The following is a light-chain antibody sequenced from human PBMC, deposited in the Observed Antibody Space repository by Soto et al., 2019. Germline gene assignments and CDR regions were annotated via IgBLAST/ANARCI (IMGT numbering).Light chain of an antibody. Sequence: QSVLTQPASVSGSPGHSTTISCTGTSSDVGGYNYVSWYQQHPGKAPKLMIYEVSNRPSGVSNRFSGSKSGNTASLTISGLQAQEEADYYCGSYTTSSNYVFGTGTKVTVL. CDR3: GSYTTSSNYV. J-gene: IGLJ1*01. CDR1: SSDVGGYNY. CDR2: EVS. V-gene: IGLV2-14*01.